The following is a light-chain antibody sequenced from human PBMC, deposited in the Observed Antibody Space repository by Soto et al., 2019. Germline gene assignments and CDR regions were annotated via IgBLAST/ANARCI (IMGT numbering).Light chain of an antibody. Sequence: SYELTQPPSVSMAPGKTARITCGGNKIGSKSVHWYQQKPGQAPVLVIYYDSDRPSGIPERFSGSNSGNTATLTISRVEAGDEADYYCQVWDSSSDHVVFGGGTKVTVL. CDR2: YDS. J-gene: IGLJ2*01. V-gene: IGLV3-21*04. CDR3: QVWDSSSDHVV. CDR1: KIGSKS.